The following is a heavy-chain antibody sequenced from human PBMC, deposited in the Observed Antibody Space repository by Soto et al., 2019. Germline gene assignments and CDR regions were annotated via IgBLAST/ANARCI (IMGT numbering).Heavy chain of an antibody. CDR3: ARDGCSGSNCLNWFDP. J-gene: IGHJ5*02. Sequence: GGSLRLSCAASGFTFSSYWMHWVRQAPGKGLEWVSYIGSSSATKYYADSVKGRFTISRDNAKNSLYLQMNSLRAEDTAVYYCARDGCSGSNCLNWFDPWGQGTLVTVSS. D-gene: IGHD2-15*01. CDR1: GFTFSSYW. V-gene: IGHV3-48*01. CDR2: IGSSSATK.